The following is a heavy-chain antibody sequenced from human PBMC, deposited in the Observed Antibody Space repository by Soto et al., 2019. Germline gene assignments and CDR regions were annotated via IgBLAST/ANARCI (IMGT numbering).Heavy chain of an antibody. J-gene: IGHJ5*02. Sequence: XEILSLTCSVSGGSISRYYWSWIRQPPGKGLEWIGYAYYSGDTGYNPPLKSRVTMAVDTSKNQVSLKLSSVTAADTAVYYCARDRSTYGGGGTGEVKENWFDPWGQGALVTVPS. CDR3: ARDRSTYGGGGTGEVKENWFDP. CDR1: GGSISRYY. V-gene: IGHV4-59*01. CDR2: AYYSGDT. D-gene: IGHD2-8*01.